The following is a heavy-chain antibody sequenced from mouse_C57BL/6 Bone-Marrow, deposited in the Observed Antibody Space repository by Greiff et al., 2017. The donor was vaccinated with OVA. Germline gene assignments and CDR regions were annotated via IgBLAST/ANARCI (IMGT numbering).Heavy chain of an antibody. CDR3: AKRGDDYAPFAY. J-gene: IGHJ3*01. CDR1: GFSLTSYG. D-gene: IGHD2-13*01. Sequence: QVQLKESGPGLVAPSQSLSITCTVSGFSLTSYGVDWVRQPPGKGLELLGVIWGGGSTNYNSALMSRLSISKDNSKSQVFLKMNSLQTDDTAMYYCAKRGDDYAPFAYWGQGTLVTVSA. CDR2: IWGGGST. V-gene: IGHV2-9*01.